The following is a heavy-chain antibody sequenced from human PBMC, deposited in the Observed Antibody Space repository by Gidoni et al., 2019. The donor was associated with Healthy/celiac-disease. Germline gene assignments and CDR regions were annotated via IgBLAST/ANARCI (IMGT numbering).Heavy chain of an antibody. Sequence: QVQLVQPGAEVKKPGSSVKVSCKASGGTFSSYAISWVRQAPGQGLEWMGGIIPIFGTANYAQKFQGRVTITADESTSTAYMELSSLRSEDTAVYYCARGDILTGYYSTTGYFDLWGRGTLVTVSS. D-gene: IGHD3-9*01. V-gene: IGHV1-69*01. J-gene: IGHJ2*01. CDR2: IIPIFGTA. CDR3: ARGDILTGYYSTTGYFDL. CDR1: GGTFSSYA.